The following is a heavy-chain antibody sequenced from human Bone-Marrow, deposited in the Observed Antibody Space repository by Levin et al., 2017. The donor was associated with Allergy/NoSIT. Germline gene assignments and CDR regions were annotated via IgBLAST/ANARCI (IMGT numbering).Heavy chain of an antibody. D-gene: IGHD2-2*01. CDR1: GGSVRGYF. CDR3: ARYGSISDCRSAFEY. J-gene: IGHJ4*02. V-gene: IGHV4-59*02. CDR2: IFSSGNT. Sequence: SQTLSLTCTVSGGSVRGYFWSWIRQPPGKGLEWIGYIFSSGNTNYNPSLRGRLTMSVETSKNQLSLRLSSVTAADTAVYYCARYGSISDCRSAFEYWGQGTLVTVSS.